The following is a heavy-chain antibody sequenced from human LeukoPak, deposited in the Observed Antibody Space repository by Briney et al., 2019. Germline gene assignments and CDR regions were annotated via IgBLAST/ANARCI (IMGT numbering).Heavy chain of an antibody. D-gene: IGHD6-19*01. J-gene: IGHJ6*03. CDR3: ARRPDSSGWTYYYYYYMDV. Sequence: PSETLSLTCTVSGYSISSGYYWGWIRQPPGKGLEWIGSIYHSGSTYYNPSLKSRVTISVDTSKNQFSLKLSSVTAADTAVYYCARRPDSSGWTYYYYYYMDVWGKGTTVTISS. CDR2: IYHSGST. V-gene: IGHV4-38-2*02. CDR1: GYSISSGYY.